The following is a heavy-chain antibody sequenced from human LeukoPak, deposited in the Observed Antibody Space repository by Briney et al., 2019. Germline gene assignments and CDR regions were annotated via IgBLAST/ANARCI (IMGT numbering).Heavy chain of an antibody. Sequence: SETLSLTCSISGDSISSPSHYWGWIRQPPGKGLEWIATISYSGSTFYNPSLKSQVTTSIDTSKNQFSLNLNSVTAADTAVYYCARDQNSSRGSGYFDPWGQGALVTVSS. CDR1: GDSISSPSHY. J-gene: IGHJ5*02. V-gene: IGHV4-39*07. CDR2: ISYSGST. D-gene: IGHD6-25*01. CDR3: ARDQNSSRGSGYFDP.